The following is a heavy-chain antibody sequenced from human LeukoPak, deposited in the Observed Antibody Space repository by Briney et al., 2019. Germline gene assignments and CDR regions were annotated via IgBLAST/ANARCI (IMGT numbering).Heavy chain of an antibody. Sequence: PSETLSLTCTVSGASVSGSAYYWGWIRQPPGKGLEWIGEINHSGSTNYNPSLKSRVTISVDTSKNQFSLKLSSVTAADTAVYYCARPGPSSSWYGYYFDYWGQGTLVTVSS. CDR1: GASVSGSAYY. J-gene: IGHJ4*02. CDR3: ARPGPSSSWYGYYFDY. CDR2: INHSGST. V-gene: IGHV4-39*07. D-gene: IGHD6-13*01.